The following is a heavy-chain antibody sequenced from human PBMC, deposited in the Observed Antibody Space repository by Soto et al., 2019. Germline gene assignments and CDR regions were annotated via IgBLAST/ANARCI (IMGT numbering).Heavy chain of an antibody. CDR1: GFSLSNARMG. D-gene: IGHD3-22*01. CDR2: IFSNDEK. CDR3: ERTALTYYYDSSGYYQTYYYYYGMDV. Sequence: QVTLKESGPVLVKPTETLTLTCTVSGFSLSNARMGVSWIRQPPGKALEWLAHIFSNDEKSYSTSLKSRHTISTDTSKSQVVLTMTNMDPVDTATYYCERTALTYYYDSSGYYQTYYYYYGMDVWGQGTTVTVSS. V-gene: IGHV2-26*01. J-gene: IGHJ6*02.